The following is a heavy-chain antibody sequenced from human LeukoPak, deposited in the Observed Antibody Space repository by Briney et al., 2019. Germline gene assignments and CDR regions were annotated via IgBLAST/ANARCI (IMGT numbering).Heavy chain of an antibody. D-gene: IGHD5-24*01. J-gene: IGHJ4*02. CDR3: ARGAGLQLRGRFGYFDY. Sequence: SVKVSCKASGGTFSSCAISWVRQAPGQGLEWMGGIIPIFGTANYAQKFQGRVTITTDESTSTAYMELSSLRSEDTAVYYCARGAGLQLRGRFGYFDYWGQGTLVTVSS. CDR2: IIPIFGTA. CDR1: GGTFSSCA. V-gene: IGHV1-69*05.